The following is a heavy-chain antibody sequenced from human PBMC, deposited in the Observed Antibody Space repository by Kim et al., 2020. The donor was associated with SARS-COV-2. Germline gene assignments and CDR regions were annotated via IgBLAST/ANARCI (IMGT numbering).Heavy chain of an antibody. D-gene: IGHD5-18*01. CDR1: GGSISSYY. CDR2: IYYSGST. CDR3: ARSSGYSYGLYYYGMDV. J-gene: IGHJ6*02. V-gene: IGHV4-59*01. Sequence: SETLSLTCTVSGGSISSYYWSWIRQPPGKGLEWIGYIYYSGSTNYNPSLTSRVTISVDTSKNQFSLKLSSVTAADTAVYYCARSSGYSYGLYYYGMDVWGQGTTVTVSS.